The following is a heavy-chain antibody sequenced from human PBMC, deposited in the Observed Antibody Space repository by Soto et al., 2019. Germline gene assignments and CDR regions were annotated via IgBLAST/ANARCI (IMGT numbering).Heavy chain of an antibody. D-gene: IGHD3-10*01. V-gene: IGHV4-4*02. Sequence: QVRLQESGPGLVKPSGTLSLTCLVSGGSMSSPNWWTWVRQAPVKWLEWIAEIHHSGATNYSPSLKSRAVISIDKSKNQFYLQLPSVTEAATAVYYCATGRPYYYCSGGMLDSWGRGALVTVSS. CDR1: GGSMSSPNW. CDR2: IHHSGAT. CDR3: ATGRPYYYCSGGMLDS. J-gene: IGHJ5*01.